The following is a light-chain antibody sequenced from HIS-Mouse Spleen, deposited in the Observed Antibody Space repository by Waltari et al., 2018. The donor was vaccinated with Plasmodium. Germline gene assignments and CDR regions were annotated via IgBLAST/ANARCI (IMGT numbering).Light chain of an antibody. Sequence: YALTQPPPPSGSSGHPLTISYTRTGSGVGGNNFVAWYQQHPGKAPKLMIYEVSKWRSGVPERFSGSKSGNTASLTVSGLQAEDEADYYCSSYAGSNNLVFGGGTKLTVL. CDR3: SSYAGSNNLV. CDR1: GSGVGGNNF. J-gene: IGLJ2*01. V-gene: IGLV2-8*01. CDR2: EVS.